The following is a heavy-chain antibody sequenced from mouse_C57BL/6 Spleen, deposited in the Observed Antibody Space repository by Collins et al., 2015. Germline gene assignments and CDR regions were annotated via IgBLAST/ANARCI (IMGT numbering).Heavy chain of an antibody. CDR3: ARGAY. CDR2: GDDDT. Sequence: GDDDTNYNGKFKDKATLTADKSSSTAYMQLSSLTSEDSAVYFCARGAYWGQGTLVTVSA. J-gene: IGHJ3*01. V-gene: IGHV1-80*01.